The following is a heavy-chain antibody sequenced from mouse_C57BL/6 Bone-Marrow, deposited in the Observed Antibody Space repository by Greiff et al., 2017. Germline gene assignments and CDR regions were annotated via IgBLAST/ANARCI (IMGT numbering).Heavy chain of an antibody. D-gene: IGHD4-1*01. CDR3: ARSGWDEFAY. Sequence: VQLQQPGAELVRPGSSVKLSCKASGYTFTSYWMDWVKQRPGQGLEWIGNIYPSDSETHYNQKFKDKATLTVDKSSSTAYMQLSSLTSEDSAVYYCARSGWDEFAYWGQGTLVTVSA. CDR1: GYTFTSYW. V-gene: IGHV1-61*01. J-gene: IGHJ3*01. CDR2: IYPSDSET.